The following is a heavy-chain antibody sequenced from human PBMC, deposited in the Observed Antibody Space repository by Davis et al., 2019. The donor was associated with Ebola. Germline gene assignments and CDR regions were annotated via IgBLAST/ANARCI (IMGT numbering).Heavy chain of an antibody. CDR2: IIPIFGTA. J-gene: IGHJ2*01. CDR3: ARDMGIAAAGTLYWYFDL. D-gene: IGHD6-13*01. Sequence: SVTVSCKASGGTFSSYAISWVRQAPGQGLEWMGGIIPIFGTANYAQKFQGRVTITADESTSTAYMELSSLRSEDTAVYYCARDMGIAAAGTLYWYFDLRGRGTLVTVSS. V-gene: IGHV1-69*13. CDR1: GGTFSSYA.